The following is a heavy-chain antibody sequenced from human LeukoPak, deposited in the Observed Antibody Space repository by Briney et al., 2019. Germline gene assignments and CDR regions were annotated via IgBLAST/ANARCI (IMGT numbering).Heavy chain of an antibody. CDR3: ARHPTALVSYGFDP. Sequence: PETLSLTCTVSGGSFSNYYWSWIRQPPGKGLEWIGYIYYSGSTNYNPSLKSRVTISVDTSKNQFSLNLSSVTAADTAVYYCARHPTALVSYGFDPWGQGTLVTVSS. J-gene: IGHJ5*02. D-gene: IGHD5-18*01. V-gene: IGHV4-59*08. CDR2: IYYSGST. CDR1: GGSFSNYY.